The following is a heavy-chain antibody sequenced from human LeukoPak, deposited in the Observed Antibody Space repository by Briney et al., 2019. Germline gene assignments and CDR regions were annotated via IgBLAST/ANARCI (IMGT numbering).Heavy chain of an antibody. D-gene: IGHD4-11*01. CDR2: ISGSGADT. J-gene: IGHJ5*02. CDR1: GFTFSHYA. CDR3: AKDSGHIVTNWFDP. V-gene: IGHV3-23*01. Sequence: PGGSLRLSCVASGFTFSHYAMSWVRQAPGKGPEWVSGISGSGADTYYTDSVNGRFTISRDNSKNTLYLQMNSLRADDTAIYYCAKDSGHIVTNWFDPWGQGTLVTVSS.